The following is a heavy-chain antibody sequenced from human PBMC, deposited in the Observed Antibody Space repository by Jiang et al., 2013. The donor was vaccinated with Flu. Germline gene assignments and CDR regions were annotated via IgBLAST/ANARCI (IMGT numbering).Heavy chain of an antibody. CDR1: GDSVSSNSAA. V-gene: IGHV6-1*01. Sequence: TLSLTCAISGDSVSSNSAAWNWIRQSPSRGLEWLGRTYYRSKWYNDYAVSVKSRITINPDTSKNQFSLQLNSVTPEDTAVYYCARATQWELLRREDYYYGMDVWGQGTTVTVSS. J-gene: IGHJ6*02. CDR2: TYYRSKWYN. CDR3: ARATQWELLRREDYYYGMDV. D-gene: IGHD1-26*01.